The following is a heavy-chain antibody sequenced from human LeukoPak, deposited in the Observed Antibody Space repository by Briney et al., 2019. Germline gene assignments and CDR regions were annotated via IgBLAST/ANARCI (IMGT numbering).Heavy chain of an antibody. CDR3: ARDPVAGHFDY. J-gene: IGHJ4*02. CDR1: GFTFSSYS. D-gene: IGHD6-19*01. CDR2: ISSSSSYI. V-gene: IGHV3-21*01. Sequence: GGSLRLSCAASGFTFSSYSMNWVRQAPGKGLEWVSSISSSSSYIYYADSVKGRFTISRDNAKNSLYLQMNSLRAEDTAVYYCARDPVAGHFDYWGQGTLVNVSS.